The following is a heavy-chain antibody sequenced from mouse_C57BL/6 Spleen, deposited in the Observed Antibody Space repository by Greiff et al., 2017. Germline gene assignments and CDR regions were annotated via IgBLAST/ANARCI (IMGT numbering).Heavy chain of an antibody. D-gene: IGHD1-1*01. CDR3: ARDDYYGSSYAWYFDV. CDR2: ISYDGSN. J-gene: IGHJ1*03. CDR1: GYSITSGYY. V-gene: IGHV3-6*01. Sequence: ESGPGLVKPSQSLSLTCSVTGYSITSGYYWNWIRQFPGNKLEWMGYISYDGSNNYNPSLKNRISITRDTSKNQFFLKLNSVTTEDTATYYCARDDYYGSSYAWYFDVWGTGTTVTVSS.